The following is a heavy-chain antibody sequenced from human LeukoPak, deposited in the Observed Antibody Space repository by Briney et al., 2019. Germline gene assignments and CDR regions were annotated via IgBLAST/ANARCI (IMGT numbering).Heavy chain of an antibody. CDR2: IIPIFHTP. CDR3: ARGVSLYNWNDDQTQGNYYYYAMDV. Sequence: SVKVSCKESGGAFGRYAISWVRQAPGQGLEWMGGIIPIFHTPKFAQGFQGRVSITADESTTTVYMELRRLRSEDTAVYYCARGVSLYNWNDDQTQGNYYYYAMDVWGPGTTVTVSS. D-gene: IGHD1-1*01. J-gene: IGHJ6*02. CDR1: GGAFGRYA. V-gene: IGHV1-69*13.